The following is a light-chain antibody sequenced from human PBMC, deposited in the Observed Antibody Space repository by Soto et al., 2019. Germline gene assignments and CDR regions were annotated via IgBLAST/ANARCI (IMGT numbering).Light chain of an antibody. CDR2: GAS. CDR3: QRYNNWPLRT. CDR1: QSVSSN. Sequence: EIVMTQSPATLSVSPGERATLSCMASQSVSSNFARYQQKPGQAPWLLIYGASPRATGIPARFSGSASGTEFTLTNSCLESEDFAVYYCQRYNNWPLRTFGQGTKVEIK. V-gene: IGKV3-15*01. J-gene: IGKJ1*01.